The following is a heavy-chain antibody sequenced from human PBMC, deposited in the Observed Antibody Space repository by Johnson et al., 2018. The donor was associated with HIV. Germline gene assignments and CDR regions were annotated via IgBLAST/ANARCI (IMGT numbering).Heavy chain of an antibody. J-gene: IGHJ3*02. D-gene: IGHD4-23*01. CDR2: IKSKTDGGTT. CDR3: TTDYRLTVVTRSDAFDI. V-gene: IGHV3-15*01. Sequence: VQLVESGGGLVWPGGSLTLSCAASGFSFTKTWMSWVRQAPGKGLEWVGRIKSKTDGGTTDYAAPVKGRFTISRDDSKNTLYLQMNSLKTEDTAVYYCTTDYRLTVVTRSDAFDIWGQGTMVTVSS. CDR1: GFSFTKTW.